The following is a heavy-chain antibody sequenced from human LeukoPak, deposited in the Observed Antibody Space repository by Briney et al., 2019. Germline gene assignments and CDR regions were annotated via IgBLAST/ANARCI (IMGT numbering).Heavy chain of an antibody. D-gene: IGHD1-7*01. Sequence: GGSLRLSCAASGFTFSSYAMSWVRQAPGKGLEWVANIKEDGSQKYYLDSVKGRFTISRDNAKNSMYLQMNSLRAEDTAVYYCARWEIRGTAHQLDYWGQGTLVTVSS. CDR3: ARWEIRGTAHQLDY. CDR1: GFTFSSYA. CDR2: IKEDGSQK. J-gene: IGHJ4*02. V-gene: IGHV3-7*01.